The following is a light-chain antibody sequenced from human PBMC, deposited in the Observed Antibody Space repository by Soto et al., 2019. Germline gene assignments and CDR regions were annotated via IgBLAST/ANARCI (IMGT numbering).Light chain of an antibody. CDR1: QNIFTY. Sequence: DIQMTQSPSSLSASVGDRVTISCRASQNIFTYLKWYQQKPGKAPNLLIFAASTLRSGVPSRFSGSGSGTDFTLTISSLQREDFATYHCQQSYSAPLTFGQGTKVAI. V-gene: IGKV1-39*01. CDR2: AAS. CDR3: QQSYSAPLT. J-gene: IGKJ1*01.